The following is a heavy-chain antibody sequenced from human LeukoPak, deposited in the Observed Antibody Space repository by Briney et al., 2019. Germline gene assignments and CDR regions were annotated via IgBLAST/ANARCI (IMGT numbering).Heavy chain of an antibody. CDR2: TYYRSKWYS. D-gene: IGHD6-13*01. CDR3: ARDLSSYWYDHFDS. J-gene: IGHJ4*02. Sequence: SQTLSLTCAISGDSVSNNTTTWNWIRQSPSRGLEWPGRTYYRSKWYSDYAVSVRGRITINPDTSKNQFSLQLNSVTPEDTAVYYCARDLSSYWYDHFDSWGQGTLVTVSS. CDR1: GDSVSNNTTT. V-gene: IGHV6-1*01.